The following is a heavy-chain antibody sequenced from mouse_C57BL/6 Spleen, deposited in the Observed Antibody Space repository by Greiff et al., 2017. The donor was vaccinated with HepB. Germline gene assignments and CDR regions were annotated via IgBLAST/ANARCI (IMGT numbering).Heavy chain of an antibody. Sequence: EVQLQQSGPELVKPGASVKMSCKASGYTFTDYNMHWVKQSHGKSLEWIGYINPNNGGTSYNQKFKGKATLTVNKSSSTAYMELRSLTSEDSAVYYCARESIYSNYLDYWGQGTTLTVSS. CDR2: INPNNGGT. CDR1: GYTFTDYN. D-gene: IGHD2-5*01. J-gene: IGHJ2*01. V-gene: IGHV1-22*01. CDR3: ARESIYSNYLDY.